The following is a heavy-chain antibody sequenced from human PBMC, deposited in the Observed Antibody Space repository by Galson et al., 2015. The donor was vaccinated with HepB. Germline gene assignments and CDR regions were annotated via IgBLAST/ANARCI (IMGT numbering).Heavy chain of an antibody. J-gene: IGHJ4*02. CDR3: ARVAKTAYYFHY. CDR2: ISGYSGDT. V-gene: IGHV1-18*01. Sequence: SVKVSCKASGYTFSSYSITWLRQAPGQGLECMGWISGYSGDTNYAQKLQGRVTMTTDTSTSTAYMELRSLTSDDTAIYYCARVAKTAYYFHYWGQGTLVTVSS. CDR1: GYTFSSYS.